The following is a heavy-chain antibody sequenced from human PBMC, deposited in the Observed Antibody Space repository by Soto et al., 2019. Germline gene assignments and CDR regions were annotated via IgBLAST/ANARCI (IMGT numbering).Heavy chain of an antibody. CDR2: TYYRSRRYN. J-gene: IGHJ6*03. V-gene: IGHV6-1*01. CDR3: AGTTSLQRYYMDV. Sequence: SQTLSLTCAISGDSVSSNSAAWNWIRQSPSRGLEWLGRTYYRSRRYNDYAVSVKSRITVNPDTSRNQFSLHLNSVTPEDTAVYYCAGTTSLQRYYMDVWDKGTTVTVSS. CDR1: GDSVSSNSAA. D-gene: IGHD1-7*01.